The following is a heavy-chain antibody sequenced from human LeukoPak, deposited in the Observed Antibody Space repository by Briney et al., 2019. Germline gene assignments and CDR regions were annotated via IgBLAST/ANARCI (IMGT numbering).Heavy chain of an antibody. D-gene: IGHD3-10*01. CDR1: GYTFTSYY. CDR3: ARGLVRGVTS. V-gene: IGHV1-46*01. CDR2: INPSGGST. Sequence: EASVKVSCKASGYTFTSYYMHWVRQAPGQGLEWMGIINPSGGSTSYAQKFQGRVTITADESTSTAYMELSSLRSEDTAVYYCARGLVRGVTSWGQGTLVTVSS. J-gene: IGHJ4*02.